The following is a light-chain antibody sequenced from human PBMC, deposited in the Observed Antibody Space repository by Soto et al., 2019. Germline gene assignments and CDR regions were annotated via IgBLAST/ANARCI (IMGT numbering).Light chain of an antibody. V-gene: IGKV3-20*01. CDR1: QSVSSKY. J-gene: IGKJ3*01. CDR3: QQYGSSLST. CDR2: GTS. Sequence: EMGWTQSPGTLSLSPGERATFSCRASQSVSSKYLAWYQQKPGRAPRVLIYGTSIRASGVPERFSGGGSGTDFTLTITRLEPEDFAVYYCQQYGSSLSTFGPGTKVDIK.